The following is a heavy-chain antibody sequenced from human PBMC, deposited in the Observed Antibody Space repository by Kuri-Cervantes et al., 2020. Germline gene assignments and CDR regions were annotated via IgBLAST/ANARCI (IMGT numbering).Heavy chain of an antibody. CDR3: ARGAKRITIFGVVIRSNWFDP. J-gene: IGHJ5*02. Sequence: ASVKVSCKASGYTFTSYGISWVRQAPGQGLEWMGWISAYNGNTNYAQKLQGRVTMTTDTSTSTAYMELRSLRSDDMAVYYCARGAKRITIFGVVIRSNWFDPWGQGTLVTVSS. CDR1: GYTFTSYG. CDR2: ISAYNGNT. V-gene: IGHV1-18*03. D-gene: IGHD3-3*01.